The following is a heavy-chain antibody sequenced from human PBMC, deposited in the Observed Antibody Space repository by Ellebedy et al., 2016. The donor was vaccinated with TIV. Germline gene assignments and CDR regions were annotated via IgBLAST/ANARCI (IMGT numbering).Heavy chain of an antibody. CDR1: GGSISTFY. Sequence: MPGGSLRLSCNVSGGSISTFYWSWIRQPQGKGLEFIGYIYYIGITNYNPSLESRVAISIDTSENQFSLRLSSVTAADTAVYYCAAYYGGRFDYWGQGTLVTVSS. D-gene: IGHD4-23*01. J-gene: IGHJ4*02. CDR3: AAYYGGRFDY. V-gene: IGHV4-59*01. CDR2: IYYIGIT.